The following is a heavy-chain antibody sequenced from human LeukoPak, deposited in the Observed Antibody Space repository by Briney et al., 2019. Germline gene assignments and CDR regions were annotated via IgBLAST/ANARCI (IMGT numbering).Heavy chain of an antibody. Sequence: GGSLRVSCAASRFTFSDDYMSWIRQAPGKGLEWVSYIRSSGSTISPADTVKRSFTISRENANNSLYLQMNSLRAEDTAVYYCARFSYGSGRPTQLDYWGQGTLVTVSS. D-gene: IGHD3-10*01. CDR1: RFTFSDDY. J-gene: IGHJ4*02. CDR3: ARFSYGSGRPTQLDY. CDR2: IRSSGSTI. V-gene: IGHV3-11*01.